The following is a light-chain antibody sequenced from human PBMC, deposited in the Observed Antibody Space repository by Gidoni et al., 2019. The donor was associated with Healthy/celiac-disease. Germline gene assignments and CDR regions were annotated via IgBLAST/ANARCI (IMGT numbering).Light chain of an antibody. J-gene: IGLJ1*01. CDR2: DVS. CDR3: SSYTSSSTPNDV. Sequence: QSSLTQPASVSGSPGQSSTISCTGTSSDVGGYNYVSWYQQHPGKAPKLMIYDVSNRPSGVSNRFAGSKSGNTASLTISGLQDEDEADYYYSSYTSSSTPNDVFGTGTKVTVL. V-gene: IGLV2-14*01. CDR1: SSDVGGYNY.